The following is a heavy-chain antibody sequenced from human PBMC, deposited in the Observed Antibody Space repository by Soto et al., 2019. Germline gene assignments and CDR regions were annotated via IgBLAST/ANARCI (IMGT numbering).Heavy chain of an antibody. CDR2: IYYNGDT. CDR1: GGSISSGGYY. CDR3: ARGRTGEWLRWGGTYYHYGMDV. V-gene: IGHV4-31*03. J-gene: IGHJ6*02. Sequence: QVQLQESGPGLVKHSQTLSLTCTVSGGSISSGGYYWSWIRQHPGKGLEWIGYIYYNGDTYYNPSLTSRVTISVDTSKNQFSLKLSSVTAADTAVYYCARGRTGEWLRWGGTYYHYGMDVWGQGTTVTVSS. D-gene: IGHD5-12*01.